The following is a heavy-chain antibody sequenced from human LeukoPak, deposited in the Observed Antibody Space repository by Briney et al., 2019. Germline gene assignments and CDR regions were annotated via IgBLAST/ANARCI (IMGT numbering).Heavy chain of an antibody. CDR1: GFTFSNAW. J-gene: IGHJ4*02. CDR2: IKSKTDGGTP. CDR3: TGVSRSSWYDY. Sequence: GGSLRLSCAASGFTFSNAWMSWVRQAPGKGLEWVGRIKSKTDGGTPDYAAPVKGRFTISRDDSKNTLYLQMNSLRTEDTAVYYCTGVSRSSWYDYWGQGTLVTVSS. D-gene: IGHD6-13*01. V-gene: IGHV3-15*01.